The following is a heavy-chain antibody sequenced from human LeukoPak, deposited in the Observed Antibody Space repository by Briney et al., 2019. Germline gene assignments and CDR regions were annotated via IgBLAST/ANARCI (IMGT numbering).Heavy chain of an antibody. CDR1: GFTFDDYG. V-gene: IGHV3-20*01. CDR2: INWNGGST. Sequence: GGSLRLSCAPSGFTFDDYGMSWVRQAPGKGLEWVSGINWNGGSTGYADSVKGRFTISRDNAKNSLYLQMNSLRAEDTALYHCARYSSSWTIDYWGQGALVTVSS. CDR3: ARYSSSWTIDY. J-gene: IGHJ4*02. D-gene: IGHD6-13*01.